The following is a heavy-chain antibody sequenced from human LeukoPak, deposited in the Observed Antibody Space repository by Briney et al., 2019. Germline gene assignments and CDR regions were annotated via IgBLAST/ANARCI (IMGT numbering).Heavy chain of an antibody. D-gene: IGHD6-19*01. CDR2: INHSGST. CDR3: ARVPYSSGWYYFDY. CDR1: GGSFSGYY. J-gene: IGHJ4*02. Sequence: SETLSLTCAVYGGSFSGYYWSWIRQPPGKGLEWIGEINHSGSTNYNPSLKSRVTISVDTSKNQFSLKLSSVTAADTAVYYCARVPYSSGWYYFDYWGQGPLVTVSS. V-gene: IGHV4-34*01.